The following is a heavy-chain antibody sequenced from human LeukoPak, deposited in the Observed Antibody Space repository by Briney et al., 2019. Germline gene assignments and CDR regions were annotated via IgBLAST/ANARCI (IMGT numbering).Heavy chain of an antibody. CDR3: AKEKAVAGTTHQYYYYYGMDV. CDR1: GFTVSTNY. V-gene: IGHV3-21*04. J-gene: IGHJ6*02. D-gene: IGHD6-19*01. Sequence: GGSLRLSCAASGFTVSTNYMSWVRQAPGKGLEWVSCISTTSSYIFYADSVRGRFTISRDNAKNTLYLQMNSLRAEDTAVYYCAKEKAVAGTTHQYYYYYGMDVWGQGTTVTVSS. CDR2: ISTTSSYI.